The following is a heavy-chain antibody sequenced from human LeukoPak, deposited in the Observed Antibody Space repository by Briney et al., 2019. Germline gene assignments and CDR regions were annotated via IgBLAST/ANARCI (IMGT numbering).Heavy chain of an antibody. V-gene: IGHV4-59*01. Sequence: SETLSLTCTVSGGSISSYYWSWIRQPPGKGLEWIWYIYYSGSTNYNPSLKSRVTISVDTSKNQFSLKLSSVTAVDTAVYYCARLGSGYGYYYGMDVWGQGTTVTVSS. D-gene: IGHD5-12*01. CDR2: IYYSGST. CDR3: ARLGSGYGYYYGMDV. J-gene: IGHJ6*02. CDR1: GGSISSYY.